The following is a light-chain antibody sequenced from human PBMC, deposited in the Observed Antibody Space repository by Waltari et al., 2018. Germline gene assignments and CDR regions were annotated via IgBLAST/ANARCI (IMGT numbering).Light chain of an antibody. CDR3: QSYDASVI. Sequence: FMLTQPHSVSDSPGKTVSISFTRSSGSIARNYVQWYQQRPGSAPTIVIYEVDQRPSGVPDRFSGSIDSSSNSASLTISGLETEDEADYYCQSYDASVIFGGGTRLTVL. CDR2: EVD. J-gene: IGLJ2*01. V-gene: IGLV6-57*03. CDR1: SGSIARNY.